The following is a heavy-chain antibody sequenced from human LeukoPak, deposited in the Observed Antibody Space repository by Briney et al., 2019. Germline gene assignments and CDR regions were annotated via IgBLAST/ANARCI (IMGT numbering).Heavy chain of an antibody. CDR3: ATATEYYYDSSGYYKPLPYYFDY. CDR2: IYYSGST. D-gene: IGHD3-22*01. CDR1: GGSISSSSYY. Sequence: SETLSLTCTVSGGSISSSSYYWGWIRQPPGKGLECIGSIYYSGSTYYNPSLKSRVTISVDTSKNQFSLKLSSVTAADTAVYYCATATEYYYDSSGYYKPLPYYFDYWGQGTLVTVSS. J-gene: IGHJ4*02. V-gene: IGHV4-39*07.